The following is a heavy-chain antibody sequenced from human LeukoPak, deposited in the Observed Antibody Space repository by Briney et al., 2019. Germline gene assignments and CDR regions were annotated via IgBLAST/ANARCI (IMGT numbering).Heavy chain of an antibody. CDR2: ISGTGGST. CDR1: GFTFSTYG. D-gene: IGHD2-2*01. V-gene: IGHV3-23*01. J-gene: IGHJ6*03. CDR3: AKDSTSSLLYYYYMDV. Sequence: GSLRLSCAASGFTFSTYGMNWVRQAPGKGLEWVSAISGTGGSTYYADPVKGRFTISRDKSKNTLYLQMNSLRAEDTAVYYCAKDSTSSLLYYYYMDVWGKGTTVTVSS.